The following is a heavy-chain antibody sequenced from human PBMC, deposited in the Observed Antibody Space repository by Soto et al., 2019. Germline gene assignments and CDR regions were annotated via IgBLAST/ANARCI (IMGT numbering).Heavy chain of an antibody. D-gene: IGHD2-2*01. CDR3: ARGWGGTSVYYYYMDV. CDR1: GGSFSGYY. Sequence: QVQLQQWGAGLLKPSETLSLTCAVFGGSFSGYYWRWIRQPPGKGLEWIGEINHSGSPNYNLSLQSRVTISVDTSKNQSTLKLSSVTAADTAVYYCARGWGGTSVYYYYMDVWGKGTTVTVSS. V-gene: IGHV4-34*01. J-gene: IGHJ6*03. CDR2: INHSGSP.